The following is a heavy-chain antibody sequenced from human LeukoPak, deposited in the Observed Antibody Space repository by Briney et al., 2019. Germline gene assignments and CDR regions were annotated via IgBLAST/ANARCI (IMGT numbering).Heavy chain of an antibody. D-gene: IGHD5-24*01. J-gene: IGHJ4*02. Sequence: SQTLSLTCTVSGASISSGGYYWNWIRQPPGKGLGWIGYIYYSRSTSYSPSLKSRLTISVDTSKNQFSLKLSSVTAADTAVYYCARDGSNSGYFDSWGQGTLVTVSS. CDR3: ARDGSNSGYFDS. CDR1: GASISSGGYY. V-gene: IGHV4-30-4*01. CDR2: IYYSRST.